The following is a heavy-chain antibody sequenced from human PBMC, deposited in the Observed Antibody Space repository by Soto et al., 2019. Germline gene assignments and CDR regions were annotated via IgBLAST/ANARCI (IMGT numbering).Heavy chain of an antibody. CDR1: GFTVSSNY. V-gene: IGHV3-53*01. CDR3: ARDTVRGSHPDAFDI. D-gene: IGHD3-10*01. Sequence: GGSLRLSCAASGFTVSSNYMSWVRQAPGKGLEWVSVIYSGGSTYYADSVKGRFTISRDNSKNTLYLQMNSLRAEDTAVYYCARDTVRGSHPDAFDIWGQGTMVTVSS. J-gene: IGHJ3*02. CDR2: IYSGGST.